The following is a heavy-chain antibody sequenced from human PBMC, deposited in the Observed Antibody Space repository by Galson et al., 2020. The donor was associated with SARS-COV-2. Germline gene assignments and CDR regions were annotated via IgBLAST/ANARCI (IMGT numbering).Heavy chain of an antibody. V-gene: IGHV3-30*15. CDR3: TRDYYDGDGRFYP. Sequence: GESLKISCAASGFTFSSFAMLWVRQGPGRGLEWVAYISHDGSVKYYADSVRGRFTISRDNSKNTLYLQISSLRDEDTAVYYCTRDYYDGDGRFYPWGQGTLVTVSS. J-gene: IGHJ5*02. CDR1: GFTFSSFA. CDR2: ISHDGSVK. D-gene: IGHD3-22*01.